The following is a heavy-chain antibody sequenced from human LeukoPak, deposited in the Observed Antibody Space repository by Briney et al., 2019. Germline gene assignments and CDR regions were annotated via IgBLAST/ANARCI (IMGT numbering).Heavy chain of an antibody. CDR2: ISGSGGST. CDR1: GFTFSSYA. J-gene: IGHJ4*02. CDR3: ANLGLGPEPVPAIDY. D-gene: IGHD2-2*01. Sequence: PGGSLRLSCAASGFTFSSYAMSWVRQAPGKGLEWVSAISGSGGSTYYADSVKGRFTISRDNSKNTLYLQMNSLRAEDTAVYYCANLGLGPEPVPAIDYWGQGTLVTVSS. V-gene: IGHV3-23*01.